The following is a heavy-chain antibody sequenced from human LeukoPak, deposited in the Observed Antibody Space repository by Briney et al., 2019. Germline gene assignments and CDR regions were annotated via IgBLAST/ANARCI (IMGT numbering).Heavy chain of an antibody. V-gene: IGHV3-53*01. CDR1: GFTVSSNY. D-gene: IGHD6-19*01. CDR3: ARLASDSRGFYHFDS. Sequence: GGSLRLSCAASGFTVSSNYMGWVRQAPGKGLEWVPFIHSGGSTYYADSVKGRFTISRDSSKNTVYLQMNSLRAEDTAVYYCARLASDSRGFYHFDSWGQGTLVTVFS. J-gene: IGHJ4*02. CDR2: IHSGGST.